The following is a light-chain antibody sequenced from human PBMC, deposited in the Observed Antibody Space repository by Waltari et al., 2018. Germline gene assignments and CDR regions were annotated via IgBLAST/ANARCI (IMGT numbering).Light chain of an antibody. V-gene: IGLV2-14*01. CDR1: SSDIGAYQY. CDR2: EAT. CDR3: SSYTSRSTYV. J-gene: IGLJ1*01. Sequence: QSALTQPASVSGSPGQSVTLSCIGTSSDIGAYQYVSWYQQYPGKAPKLIIHEATKRPSGISSRFSGSKSGNTASLTISGLQAEDEADYYCSSYTSRSTYVLGTGTKVTVL.